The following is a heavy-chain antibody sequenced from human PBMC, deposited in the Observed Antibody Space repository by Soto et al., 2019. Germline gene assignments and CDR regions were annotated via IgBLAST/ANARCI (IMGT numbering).Heavy chain of an antibody. Sequence: SETLSLTCTVSGDSVTSVSDYWSWIRQPPGKGLEWIGYIDSSGSADYNPPLGSRVTISIDTSKNQFSLKLTSVTAADTAVYYCARGVGFGYYYYHMDLWGQGTTVTVSS. V-gene: IGHV4-61*01. CDR1: GDSVTSVSDY. CDR3: ARGVGFGYYYYHMDL. J-gene: IGHJ6*02. CDR2: IDSSGSA. D-gene: IGHD3-10*01.